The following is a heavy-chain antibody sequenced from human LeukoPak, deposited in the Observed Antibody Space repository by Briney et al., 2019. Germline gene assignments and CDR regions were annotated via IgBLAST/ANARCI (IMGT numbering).Heavy chain of an antibody. J-gene: IGHJ4*02. V-gene: IGHV1-69*13. CDR1: GGTFSSYA. CDR2: IIPIFGTA. Sequence: SVKVSCKASGGTFSSYAISWVRQAPGQGLEWMGGIIPIFGTANYAQKFQGRVTITADESTSTAYMELSSLRSEDTAVYYCAREGRAYYDFWSGQYFDYWGQGTLVTVSS. CDR3: AREGRAYYDFWSGQYFDY. D-gene: IGHD3-3*01.